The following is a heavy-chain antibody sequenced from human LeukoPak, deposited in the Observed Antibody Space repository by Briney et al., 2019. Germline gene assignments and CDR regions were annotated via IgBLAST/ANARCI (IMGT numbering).Heavy chain of an antibody. V-gene: IGHV4-39*01. CDR3: ARTYRGYSYGYFFDY. D-gene: IGHD5-18*01. Sequence: PSETLSLTCTVSGGSISSSSYYWGWIRQPPGKGLEWIGSIYYSGSTYYNPSLKSRVTIPVDTSKNQFSLKLSSVTAADTAVYYCARTYRGYSYGYFFDYWGQGTLVTVSS. CDR1: GGSISSSSYY. CDR2: IYYSGST. J-gene: IGHJ4*02.